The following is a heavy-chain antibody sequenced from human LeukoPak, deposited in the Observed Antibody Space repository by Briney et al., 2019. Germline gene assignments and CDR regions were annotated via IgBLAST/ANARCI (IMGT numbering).Heavy chain of an antibody. CDR3: ARDTPDYDYVWGSYQTSWFDP. Sequence: SETLSLTCTVSGGSISNYYWSWIRQSPGKGLEWIGYIYYSGSTNYNPSLESRVTISVDTSKNQFSLKLSSVTAADTAVYYCARDTPDYDYVWGSYQTSWFDPWGQGTLVTVSS. J-gene: IGHJ5*02. CDR1: GGSISNYY. V-gene: IGHV4-59*12. CDR2: IYYSGST. D-gene: IGHD3-16*02.